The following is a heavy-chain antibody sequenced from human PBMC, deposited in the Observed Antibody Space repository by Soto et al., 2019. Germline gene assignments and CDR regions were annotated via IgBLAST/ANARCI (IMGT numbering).Heavy chain of an antibody. Sequence: GESLKISCKGSGYSFTSYWISWVRQMPGKGLEWMGRIDPSDSYTNYSPSFQGHVTISADKSISTAYLQWSSLKASDTAMYYCARHYFDFWSGYHPMDVWGQGTTVTV. CDR3: ARHYFDFWSGYHPMDV. CDR2: IDPSDSYT. V-gene: IGHV5-10-1*01. D-gene: IGHD3-3*01. J-gene: IGHJ6*02. CDR1: GYSFTSYW.